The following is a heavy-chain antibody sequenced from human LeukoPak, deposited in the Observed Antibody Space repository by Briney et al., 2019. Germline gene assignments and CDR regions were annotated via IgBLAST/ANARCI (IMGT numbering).Heavy chain of an antibody. CDR3: ARGRGPGDLDY. Sequence: SETLSLTCAVSGGSINNYFWSWIRQPPGKGLEWIGYIYYSRSTNYNPSLKSRVTISLDTSKNQFSLKLSSVSAADTAMYYCARGRGPGDLDYWGQGTPVTVS. CDR1: GGSINNYF. J-gene: IGHJ4*02. D-gene: IGHD2-21*01. V-gene: IGHV4-59*01. CDR2: IYYSRST.